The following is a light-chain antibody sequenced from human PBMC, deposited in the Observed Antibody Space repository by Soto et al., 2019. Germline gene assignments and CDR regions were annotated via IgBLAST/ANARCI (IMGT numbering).Light chain of an antibody. Sequence: DIVLTQSPCTLSLSPGERATLSCGSSQSVSSSYLAWYQQKPGQAPRLLIYGASSRATGIPDRFSGSWSGTDCTLTIDRLESEDVAVYFCQQYGDLPWTFGQGTKVDIK. J-gene: IGKJ1*01. CDR2: GAS. CDR1: QSVSSSY. V-gene: IGKV3-20*01. CDR3: QQYGDLPWT.